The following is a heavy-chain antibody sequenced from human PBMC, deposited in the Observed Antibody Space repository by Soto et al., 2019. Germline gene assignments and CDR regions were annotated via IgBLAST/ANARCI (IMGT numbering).Heavy chain of an antibody. CDR2: IWHDGGNK. CDR3: ARGNWKYGYFDY. V-gene: IGHV3-33*01. Sequence: QVQLVESGGGVVQPGRSLRLSCVASGFSFSSSGMHWVRQAPGKGLQWVAVIWHDGGNKYNADSVKGRFSISRDNSKNTIYLQMNSLRVEDTAVYYCARGNWKYGYFDYWGQGTLVTVSS. J-gene: IGHJ4*02. D-gene: IGHD1-7*01. CDR1: GFSFSSSG.